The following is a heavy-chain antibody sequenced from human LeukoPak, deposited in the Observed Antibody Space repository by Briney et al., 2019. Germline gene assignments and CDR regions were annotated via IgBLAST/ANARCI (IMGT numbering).Heavy chain of an antibody. D-gene: IGHD1-7*01. CDR3: ARSLGGITGTTYIPRAPYDY. CDR1: GGTFSSYA. J-gene: IGHJ4*02. Sequence: ASVKVSCKASGGTFSSYAISWVRQAPGQGLEWMGGIIPIFGTANYAQKFQGRVTITTDESTSTAYMELSSLRSEDTAVYYCARSLGGITGTTYIPRAPYDYWGQGTLVTVSS. V-gene: IGHV1-69*05. CDR2: IIPIFGTA.